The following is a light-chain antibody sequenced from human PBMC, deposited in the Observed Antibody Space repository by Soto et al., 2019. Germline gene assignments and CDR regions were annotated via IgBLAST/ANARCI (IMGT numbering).Light chain of an antibody. CDR1: SSDVVRYNY. Sequence: QSALAQPASVSGSPGQSITISCTGTSSDVVRYNYVSWFQQHPGKAPKLLIYDVSNWPSGVSDRFSGSKSGNTASLTISGLQAEDEADYYCSSFTTSSTFVFGTGTKLTVL. CDR3: SSFTTSSTFV. CDR2: DVS. J-gene: IGLJ1*01. V-gene: IGLV2-14*01.